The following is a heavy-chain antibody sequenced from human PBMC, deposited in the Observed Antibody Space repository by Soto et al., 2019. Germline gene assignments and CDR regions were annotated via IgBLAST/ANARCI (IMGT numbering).Heavy chain of an antibody. J-gene: IGHJ5*02. CDR1: GGSISSYY. V-gene: IGHV4-4*07. CDR3: ARSYCSSTSCLFDP. Sequence: QVQLQESGPGLVKPSETLSLTCTVSGGSISSYYWSWIRQPAGKGLEWSGRIYTSGSTNYNPSLKSRVTMSVDTSKNQFSLKLSSVTAADTAVYYCARSYCSSTSCLFDPWGQGTLVTVSS. CDR2: IYTSGST. D-gene: IGHD2-2*01.